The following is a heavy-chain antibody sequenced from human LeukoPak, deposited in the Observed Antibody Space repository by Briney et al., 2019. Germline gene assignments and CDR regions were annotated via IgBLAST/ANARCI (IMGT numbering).Heavy chain of an antibody. V-gene: IGHV4-59*01. CDR3: AREPHGDIDAFDI. D-gene: IGHD4-17*01. J-gene: IGHJ3*02. CDR1: GGSISSYY. CDR2: IYYSGST. Sequence: PSETLSLTCTVSGGSISSYYWSWIRQPPGKGLEWIGYIYYSGSTNYNPSLKSRVTISVDTSKNQFSLKLSSVTAADTAVYYCAREPHGDIDAFDIWGQGTMVTVSS.